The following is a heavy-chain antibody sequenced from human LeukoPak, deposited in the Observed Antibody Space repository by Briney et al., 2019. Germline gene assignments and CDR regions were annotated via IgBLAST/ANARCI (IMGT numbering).Heavy chain of an antibody. V-gene: IGHV3-48*01. CDR3: ARRLDS. J-gene: IGHJ4*02. CDR1: GFTFSSYA. Sequence: PGGSLRLSCAASGFTFSSYAMNWVRQAPGKGLEWVSFISGSDSSIYYADSVKGRFTISRDNAKNALYLQMNSLRAEDTAVYYCARRLDSWGQGTLVTVSS. CDR2: ISGSDSSI.